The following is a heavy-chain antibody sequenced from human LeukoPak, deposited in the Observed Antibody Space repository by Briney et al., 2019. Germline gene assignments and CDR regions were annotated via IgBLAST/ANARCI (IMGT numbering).Heavy chain of an antibody. CDR2: INPNSGGT. Sequence: EASVKVSCKASGYTFTGYYMHWVRQAPGQGLEWMGWINPNSGGTNYAQKFQGRVTMTRDTSISTAYMELSRLRSDDTAVYYCARDPYQLLFYFDYWGQGTLVTVSS. CDR3: ARDPYQLLFYFDY. V-gene: IGHV1-2*02. D-gene: IGHD2-2*01. CDR1: GYTFTGYY. J-gene: IGHJ4*02.